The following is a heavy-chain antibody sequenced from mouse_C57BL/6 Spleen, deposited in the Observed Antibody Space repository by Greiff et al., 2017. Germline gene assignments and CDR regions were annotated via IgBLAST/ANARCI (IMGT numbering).Heavy chain of an antibody. Sequence: VQLQQPGAELVMPGASVKLSCKASGYTFTSYWMHWVKQRPGQGLEWIGEIDPSDSYTNYNQKFKGKSTLTVDKSSSTAYMQLSSLTSEDSAVYYCARGGTARYLDVWGTGTTVTVSS. CDR2: IDPSDSYT. J-gene: IGHJ1*03. D-gene: IGHD3-3*01. CDR3: ARGGTARYLDV. V-gene: IGHV1-69*01. CDR1: GYTFTSYW.